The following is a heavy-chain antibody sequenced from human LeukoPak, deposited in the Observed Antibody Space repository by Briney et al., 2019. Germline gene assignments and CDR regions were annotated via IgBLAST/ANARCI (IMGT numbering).Heavy chain of an antibody. CDR2: IRSKADGGTT. V-gene: IGHV3-49*04. CDR3: ARDDRPSGHDFDY. J-gene: IGHJ4*02. Sequence: GGSLRLSCAASGFTFSGSAMHWVRQAPGRGLEWVGFIRSKADGGTTEYAASVKGRFTISRDDSKNVAYLQINNLRAEDTALYYCARDDRPSGHDFDYWGQGTLVTVSS. CDR1: GFTFSGSA. D-gene: IGHD6-6*01.